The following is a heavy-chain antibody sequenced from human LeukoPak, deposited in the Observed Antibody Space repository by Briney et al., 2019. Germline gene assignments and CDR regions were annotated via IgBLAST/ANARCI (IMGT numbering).Heavy chain of an antibody. D-gene: IGHD3-10*01. CDR2: ITSSGDYT. Sequence: SCAASGFTFSSYEMNWVRQAPGEGLEWLSYITSSGDYTYYADSVKGRFTMSRDNAKNSLYLQMNSLRAEDTALYYCATSGGITGGYYYYYYGMEVWGQGTTVTVSS. V-gene: IGHV3-48*03. CDR1: GFTFSSYE. CDR3: ATSGGITGGYYYYYYGMEV. J-gene: IGHJ6*02.